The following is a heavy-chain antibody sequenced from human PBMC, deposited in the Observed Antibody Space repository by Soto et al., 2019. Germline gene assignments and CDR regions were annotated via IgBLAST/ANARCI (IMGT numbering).Heavy chain of an antibody. V-gene: IGHV3-23*01. CDR1: GFTFSSYA. CDR3: AKDLTYGDYAQVNWFDP. Sequence: EVQLLESGGGLVQPGGSLRLSCAASGFTFSSYAMSWVRQAPGKGLEWVSAISGSGGSTYYADSVKGRFTISRDNSKNTLYLQMNSLRAEDTAVYYCAKDLTYGDYAQVNWFDPWGQGTLVTVSS. J-gene: IGHJ5*02. D-gene: IGHD4-17*01. CDR2: ISGSGGST.